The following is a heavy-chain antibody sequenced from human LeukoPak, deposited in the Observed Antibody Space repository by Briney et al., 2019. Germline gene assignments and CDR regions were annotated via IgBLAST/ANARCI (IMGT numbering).Heavy chain of an antibody. CDR3: ARDRGSINC. V-gene: IGHV3-7*01. Sequence: PGGSLRLSCAASGFTFSTYWMSWVRQAPGKGLELVANIKEDGSEKYYVDSVKGRFTISRDNAKNSLYLQMNSLRAEDTAVYYCARDRGSINCWGQGTLVTVSS. CDR1: GFTFSTYW. D-gene: IGHD2-2*01. CDR2: IKEDGSEK. J-gene: IGHJ4*02.